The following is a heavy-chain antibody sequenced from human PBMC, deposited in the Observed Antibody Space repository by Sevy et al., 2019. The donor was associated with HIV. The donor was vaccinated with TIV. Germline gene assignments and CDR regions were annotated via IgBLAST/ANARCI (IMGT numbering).Heavy chain of an antibody. CDR3: VRGGAYSGY. Sequence: GGSLRLSCVASGFTLSTYAMTWVRQAPGKGLEWVSVITISGDSTYYADSVKGRFTISRDNSKNTVYLQMNSLRAEDTAIYYCVRGGAYSGYWGQGTLVTVSS. J-gene: IGHJ4*02. CDR2: ITISGDST. CDR1: GFTLSTYA. V-gene: IGHV3-23*01. D-gene: IGHD2-15*01.